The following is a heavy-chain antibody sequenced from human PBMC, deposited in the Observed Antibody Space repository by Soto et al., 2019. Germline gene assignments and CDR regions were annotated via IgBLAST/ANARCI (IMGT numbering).Heavy chain of an antibody. D-gene: IGHD1-20*01. J-gene: IGHJ4*02. CDR1: GASLSSVGYY. V-gene: IGHV4-31*11. CDR3: AIGWQRVTGTYDY. CDR2: IFDSGTT. Sequence: QVQLQDSGPGLVKPSQTLSLTCAVSGASLSSVGYYWHWIRQHPGKGLEWLGYIFDSGTTYYRPSLKSRLAISADTSNNQFSLRLTSVTAADTAVYYCAIGWQRVTGTYDYWGQGTLVTVSS.